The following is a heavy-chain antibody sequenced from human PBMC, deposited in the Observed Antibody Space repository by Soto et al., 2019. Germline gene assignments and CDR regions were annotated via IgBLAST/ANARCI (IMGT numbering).Heavy chain of an antibody. D-gene: IGHD5-18*01. J-gene: IGHJ6*02. V-gene: IGHV1-69*06. CDR2: IIPIFGTA. CDR3: ARPGGYSYGYDYYYGMDV. CDR1: GGTFSSYA. Sequence: AASVKVSCKASGGTFSSYAISWVRQAPGQGLEWMGGIIPIFGTANYAQKFQGRVTITADKSTSTAYMELSSLRSEDTAVYYCARPGGYSYGYDYYYGMDVWGQGTTVTVSS.